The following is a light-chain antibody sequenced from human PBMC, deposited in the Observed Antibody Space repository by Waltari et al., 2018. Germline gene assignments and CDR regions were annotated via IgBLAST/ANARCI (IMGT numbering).Light chain of an antibody. CDR1: ASDVGSYNL. V-gene: IGLV2-23*02. CDR2: EVS. CDR3: CSYAGSTNFVI. J-gene: IGLJ2*01. Sequence: QSALTQPASVSGSPGQSITISCTGSASDVGSYNLVSWYQQHPGKAPKVMIDEVSKRPSGVSNRFSGAKSGNTASLTISGLQAEDEADYYCCSYAGSTNFVIFGGGTKLTVL.